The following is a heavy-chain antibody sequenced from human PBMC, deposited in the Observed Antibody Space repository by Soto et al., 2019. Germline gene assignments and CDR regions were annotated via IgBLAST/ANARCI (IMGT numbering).Heavy chain of an antibody. D-gene: IGHD1-26*01. Sequence: SVKVSCKASGCTFSSYAISWVRQAPGQGLEWMGEIIPIFGTANYAQKFQGRVTMTRDTSTSTVYMELSSLRSEDTAVYYCARDSGSGSYRFDYWGQGTLVTVSS. V-gene: IGHV1-69*05. CDR3: ARDSGSGSYRFDY. J-gene: IGHJ4*02. CDR1: GCTFSSYA. CDR2: IIPIFGTA.